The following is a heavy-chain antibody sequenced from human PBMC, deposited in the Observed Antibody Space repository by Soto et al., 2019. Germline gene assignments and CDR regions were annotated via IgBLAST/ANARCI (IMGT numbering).Heavy chain of an antibody. D-gene: IGHD2-8*02. CDR2: IYYSGST. CDR1: GGSISSSSYY. CDR3: ARHPSGRPEKYWRTEYYSCAMDV. Sequence: TLSLTCTVSGGSISSSSYYWVWIRQPPGKGLEWIGSIYYSGSTYYNPSLKSRVTISVDTSKNQFSLKLSSVTAADTAVYYCARHPSGRPEKYWRTEYYSCAMDVWGQGTTVTVSS. J-gene: IGHJ6*02. V-gene: IGHV4-39*01.